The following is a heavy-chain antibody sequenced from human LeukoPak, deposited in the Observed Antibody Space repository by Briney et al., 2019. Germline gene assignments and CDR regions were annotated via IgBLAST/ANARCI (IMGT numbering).Heavy chain of an antibody. CDR3: ARHYSTSLVYRFDP. D-gene: IGHD6-6*01. J-gene: IGHJ5*02. V-gene: IGHV4-39*01. CDR1: GGSISSSGYY. CDR2: INYSGSS. Sequence: SSETLSLTCTVSGGSISSSGYYWGWIRQPPGKGLEWIGIINYSGSSYYNPSLKSRVTMSVDTSKNQFSLKLSSVTAADTAVYYCARHYSTSLVYRFDPWGQGTLVTVSS.